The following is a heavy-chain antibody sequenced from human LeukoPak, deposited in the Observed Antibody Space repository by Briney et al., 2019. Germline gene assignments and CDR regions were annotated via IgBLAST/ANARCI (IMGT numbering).Heavy chain of an antibody. D-gene: IGHD1-20*01. CDR2: IYYTGST. CDR3: ARYGITGTTEDY. V-gene: IGHV4-39*07. J-gene: IGHJ4*02. CDR1: GGSVSRTDYY. Sequence: PSETLSLTCSVAGGSVSRTDYYWGWVRQPPGKGLEWIGSIYYTGSTFYNPSLKSRVTISVDRSKNQFSLKLSSVTAADTAVYYCARYGITGTTEDYWGQGTLVTVSS.